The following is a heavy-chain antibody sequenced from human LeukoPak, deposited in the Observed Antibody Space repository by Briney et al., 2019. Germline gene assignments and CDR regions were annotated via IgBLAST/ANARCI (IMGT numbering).Heavy chain of an antibody. J-gene: IGHJ6*04. CDR2: IKTDGSIT. CDR3: AELGITMIGGV. CDR1: GFSFSVYW. Sequence: GGSLRLSCAASGFSFSVYWMHRVRQAPGKGPVWVSRIKTDGSITDYADSVKGRFTISRDNAKNTLYLQMNSLRAEDTAVYYCAELGITMIGGVWGKGTTVTISS. V-gene: IGHV3-74*01. D-gene: IGHD3-10*02.